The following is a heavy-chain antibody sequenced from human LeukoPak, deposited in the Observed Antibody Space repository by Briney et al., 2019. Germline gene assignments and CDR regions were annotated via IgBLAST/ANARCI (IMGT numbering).Heavy chain of an antibody. Sequence: ASVKVSCKASGGTFSSYAISWVRQAPGQGLEWMGWISAYNGNTNYAQKLQGRVTMTTDTSTSTAYMELRSLRSDDTAVYYCARDDSSGWYTDWGQGTLVTVSS. CDR2: ISAYNGNT. J-gene: IGHJ4*02. D-gene: IGHD6-19*01. CDR3: ARDDSSGWYTD. CDR1: GGTFSSYA. V-gene: IGHV1-18*01.